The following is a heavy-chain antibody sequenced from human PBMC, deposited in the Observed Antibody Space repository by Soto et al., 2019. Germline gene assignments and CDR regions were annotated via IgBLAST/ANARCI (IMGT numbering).Heavy chain of an antibody. V-gene: IGHV4-39*01. CDR2: IYYSGST. Sequence: SETLSGTCTVSVGSISSSSYYWGWILQPPGKGLEWIGSIYYSGSTYYNPSLKSRVTLSVDTSKNQFSLKLSSVTAADTAVYYCARHPLIQLWHVLPSPNNWFDPWGQGTLVTVSS. D-gene: IGHD5-18*01. J-gene: IGHJ5*02. CDR1: VGSISSSSYY. CDR3: ARHPLIQLWHVLPSPNNWFDP.